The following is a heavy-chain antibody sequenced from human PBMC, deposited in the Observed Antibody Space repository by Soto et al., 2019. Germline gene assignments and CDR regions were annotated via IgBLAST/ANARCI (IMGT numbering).Heavy chain of an antibody. J-gene: IGHJ6*02. D-gene: IGHD5-12*01. V-gene: IGHV3-23*01. Sequence: GSLRLSCAASEFTFSNYAMSWVRQAPGKGLEWVSAISYGGGTTYYADSAKGRFTISRDNSKNTLYLQMNSLRAEDTAVYYCAKDLGYSGYESTSPEIYYYYGMDVWGQGTTVTVSS. CDR1: EFTFSNYA. CDR3: AKDLGYSGYESTSPEIYYYYGMDV. CDR2: ISYGGGTT.